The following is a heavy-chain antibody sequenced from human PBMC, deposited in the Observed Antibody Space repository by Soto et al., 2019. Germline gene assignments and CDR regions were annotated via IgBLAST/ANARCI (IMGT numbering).Heavy chain of an antibody. CDR3: ARGTVVSPFYYYGMDV. CDR2: IIPIFGTA. V-gene: IGHV1-69*12. Sequence: QVQLVQSGAEVKKPGSSVKVSCKASGGTFSSYAISWVRQAPGQGLEWMGGIIPIFGTANYAQKFQGRVTVTAEESKNTAHMELGRLRSEETAGDYCARGTVVSPFYYYGMDVWGQGTTVTVSS. CDR1: GGTFSSYA. D-gene: IGHD2-15*01. J-gene: IGHJ6*02.